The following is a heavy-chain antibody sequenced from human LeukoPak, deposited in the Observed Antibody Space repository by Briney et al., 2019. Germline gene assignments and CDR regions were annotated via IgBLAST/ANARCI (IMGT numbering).Heavy chain of an antibody. J-gene: IGHJ2*01. CDR3: ARDYGGNWGTYNYFDL. V-gene: IGHV1-46*02. CDR2: IKPSGGST. Sequence: ASVKVSCKASGYTFNTYHIHWVRQAPGHGPEWMGIIKPSGGSTTYAQNFQGRVAMTRDTSTSTVYMELSSLTSADTAVYYCARDYGGNWGTYNYFDLWGRGTLVTVSS. D-gene: IGHD7-27*01. CDR1: GYTFNTYH.